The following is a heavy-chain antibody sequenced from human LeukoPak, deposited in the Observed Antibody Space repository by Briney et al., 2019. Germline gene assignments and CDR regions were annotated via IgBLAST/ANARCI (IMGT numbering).Heavy chain of an antibody. CDR1: GGSISSSSYY. CDR3: ARALSSGWFPSGYYYYYYMDV. V-gene: IGHV4-39*07. Sequence: SETLSLTCTVSGGSISSSSYYWGWIRQSPGKGLEWIGSIYYSGSTYYNPSLKSRVTISVDTSKNQFSLKLSSVTAADTAVYYCARALSSGWFPSGYYYYYYMDVWGKGTTVTVSS. J-gene: IGHJ6*03. CDR2: IYYSGST. D-gene: IGHD6-19*01.